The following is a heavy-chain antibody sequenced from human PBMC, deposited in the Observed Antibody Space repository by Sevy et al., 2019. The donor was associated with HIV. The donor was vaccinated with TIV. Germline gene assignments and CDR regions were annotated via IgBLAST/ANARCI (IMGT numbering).Heavy chain of an antibody. D-gene: IGHD6-13*01. CDR3: VRAIATADSF. Sequence: GGSLRLSCAASGFSLSNYWMLWVRQASGKGLEWVANINQDGTTRYYVDSVKGRFTISRDNAKNLVFLHMNSLRAEDTALYYCVRAIATADSFWGQGILVTVSS. CDR1: GFSLSNYW. J-gene: IGHJ4*02. CDR2: INQDGTTR. V-gene: IGHV3-7*01.